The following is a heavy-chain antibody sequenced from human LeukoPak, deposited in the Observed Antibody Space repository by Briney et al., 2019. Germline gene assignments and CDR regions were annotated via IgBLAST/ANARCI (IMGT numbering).Heavy chain of an antibody. Sequence: GASVKVSCKASGYTFTRYDINWVRQATGQGLEWMGWMNPNSGNTGYAQKFQGRVTMTRNTSISTAYMELSSLRSEDTAVYYCAVSTFIEYSSSWYYYYYMDVWGKGTTVTVSS. CDR3: AVSTFIEYSSSWYYYYYMDV. V-gene: IGHV1-8*01. D-gene: IGHD6-6*01. J-gene: IGHJ6*03. CDR1: GYTFTRYD. CDR2: MNPNSGNT.